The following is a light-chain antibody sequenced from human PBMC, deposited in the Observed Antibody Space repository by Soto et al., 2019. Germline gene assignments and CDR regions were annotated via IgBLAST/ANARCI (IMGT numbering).Light chain of an antibody. CDR1: SSDVGGYNY. CDR2: DVS. J-gene: IGLJ1*01. CDR3: CSYTSSYTHV. Sequence: QSVLTQPASVSGSPGQSITISCTGNSSDVGGYNYVSWYQQYPGKAPKLMIYDVSNRPSGVSNRFSGSKSGNTASLTISGLQAVDEADYYCCSYTSSYTHVFGTGTNVTVL. V-gene: IGLV2-14*01.